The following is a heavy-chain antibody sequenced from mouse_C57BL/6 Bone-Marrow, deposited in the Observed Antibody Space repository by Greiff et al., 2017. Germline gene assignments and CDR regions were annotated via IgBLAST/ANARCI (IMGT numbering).Heavy chain of an antibody. CDR2: IDPENGDT. CDR3: TSSTGWFAY. CDR1: GFNIKDDY. Sequence: EVQLQQSGAELVRPGASVKLSCTASGFNIKDDYMHWVKQRPEQGLEWIGWIDPENGDTEYASKFQGKATITADTPSNTAYLQLSSLTSEDTAVYYCTSSTGWFAYWGQGTLVTVSA. V-gene: IGHV14-4*01. D-gene: IGHD4-1*02. J-gene: IGHJ3*01.